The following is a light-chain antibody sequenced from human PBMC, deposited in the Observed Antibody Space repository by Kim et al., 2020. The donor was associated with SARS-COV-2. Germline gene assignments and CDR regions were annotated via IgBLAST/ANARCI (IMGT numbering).Light chain of an antibody. CDR3: AAWDDSLSGRV. Sequence: GQRVTFPCSGSSSNIESNYVYCDQQVPGTAPKVLIYRSNQRPSGVPDRFSGSKSGTSASLAISGLRSEDEADYYCAAWDDSLSGRVFGGGTQLTVL. V-gene: IGLV1-47*01. CDR1: SSNIESNY. CDR2: RSN. J-gene: IGLJ3*02.